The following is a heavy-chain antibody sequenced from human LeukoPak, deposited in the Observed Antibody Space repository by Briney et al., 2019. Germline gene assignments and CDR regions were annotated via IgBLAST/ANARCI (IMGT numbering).Heavy chain of an antibody. Sequence: SETLSLTCTVSGGSISGYYWSWIRQPPEKGLEWIGYVHYSGSTNYNPSLKSRVTISVDTSKNQFSLKLSSVTAADTAVYYCAREPTGGYRSSTSCPPGYWFDPWGQGTLVTVSS. D-gene: IGHD2-2*01. J-gene: IGHJ5*02. CDR1: GGSISGYY. V-gene: IGHV4-59*01. CDR2: VHYSGST. CDR3: AREPTGGYRSSTSCPPGYWFDP.